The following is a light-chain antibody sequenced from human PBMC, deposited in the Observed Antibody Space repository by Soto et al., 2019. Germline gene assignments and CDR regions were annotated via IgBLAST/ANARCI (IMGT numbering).Light chain of an antibody. Sequence: QSALTQPASVSGSPGQSITISCTGTSSDVRSHNFVSWYQQRPGKAPKLMIFEVTKRPSGVSNRFSASKSGNTASLTISGVQPEYEAAYYCCSYAGTTTWVFGGGTKLTVL. V-gene: IGLV2-23*02. CDR3: CSYAGTTTWV. CDR2: EVT. J-gene: IGLJ3*02. CDR1: SSDVRSHNF.